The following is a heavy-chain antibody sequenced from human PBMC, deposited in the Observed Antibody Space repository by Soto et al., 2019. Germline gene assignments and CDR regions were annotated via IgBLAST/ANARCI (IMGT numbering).Heavy chain of an antibody. CDR2: IKTDGSAA. Sequence: VESGGVLVQPGGSLRLSCAASGFTFDSHWMHWVRQAPGEGLVWVSRIKTDGSAAAYADSVKGRFTISRDNTKNTLYLQMNSLRAEDTAVYFCVRESGVAADCWSQGTLVTVS. D-gene: IGHD6-19*01. CDR1: GFTFDSHW. V-gene: IGHV3-74*01. J-gene: IGHJ4*02. CDR3: VRESGVAADC.